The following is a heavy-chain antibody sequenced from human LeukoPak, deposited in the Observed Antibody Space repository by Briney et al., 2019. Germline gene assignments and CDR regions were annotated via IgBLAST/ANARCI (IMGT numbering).Heavy chain of an antibody. CDR2: ISSSSSYI. Sequence: PGGSLRLSCAASGFTFSSYSMNWARQAPVKGLEWVSSISSSSSYIYYADSVKGRFTISRDNAKNSLYLQMNSLRAEDTAVYYCARADYDSSGPDYWGQGTLVTVSS. V-gene: IGHV3-21*01. D-gene: IGHD3-22*01. CDR1: GFTFSSYS. CDR3: ARADYDSSGPDY. J-gene: IGHJ4*02.